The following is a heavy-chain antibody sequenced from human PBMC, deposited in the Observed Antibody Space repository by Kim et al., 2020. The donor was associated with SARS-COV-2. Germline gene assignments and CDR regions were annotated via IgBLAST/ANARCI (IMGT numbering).Heavy chain of an antibody. D-gene: IGHD4-17*01. V-gene: IGHV3-33*01. J-gene: IGHJ4*02. CDR2: IWYDGSNK. CDR3: ARDSFRVTVTPLAY. Sequence: GGSLRLSCAASGFTFSSYGMHWVRQAPGKGLEWVAVIWYDGSNKYYADSVKGRFTISRDNSKNTLYLQMNSLRAEDTAVYYCARDSFRVTVTPLAYWGQGTLVTVSS. CDR1: GFTFSSYG.